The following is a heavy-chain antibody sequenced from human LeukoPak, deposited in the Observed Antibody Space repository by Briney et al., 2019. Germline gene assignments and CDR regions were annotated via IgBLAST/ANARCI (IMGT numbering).Heavy chain of an antibody. CDR2: IKQDGSEK. V-gene: IGHV3-7*01. Sequence: PGGSLRLSCAASGFMFSSYWMSWVRQAPGKGLEWVANIKQDGSEKYYVDSVKGRFTISRDNAKNSLYLQMNSLRAEDTAVYYCARDIIQLWLYYFDYWGQGTLVTVSS. CDR1: GFMFSSYW. CDR3: ARDIIQLWLYYFDY. J-gene: IGHJ4*02. D-gene: IGHD5-18*01.